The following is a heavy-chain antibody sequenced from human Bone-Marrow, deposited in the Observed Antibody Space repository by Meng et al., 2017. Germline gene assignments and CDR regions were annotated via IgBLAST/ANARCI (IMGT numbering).Heavy chain of an antibody. D-gene: IGHD3-22*01. J-gene: IGHJ4*02. Sequence: QGPLVQSGAEGQKAVAALKIPCKASRDSYTRPYRHGVRQASGQRLEWMGWINPNSGGTNYAQKFQGSVTSTRDTSLSTAYMELRSLRSEDTAVYYSARDRPRISTGYYSDYWGQGTLVTVSS. CDR2: INPNSGGT. V-gene: IGHV1-2*01. CDR1: RDSYTRPY. CDR3: ARDRPRISTGYYSDY.